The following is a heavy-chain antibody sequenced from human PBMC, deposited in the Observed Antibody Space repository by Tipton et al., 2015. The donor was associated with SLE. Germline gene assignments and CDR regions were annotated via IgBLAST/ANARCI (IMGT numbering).Heavy chain of an antibody. Sequence: TLSLTCTVSGGSISSYYWSWIRQPPGKGLEWIGSIYYSGSTYYNPSLKSRVTISVDTSKNQFSLKLSSVTAADTAVYYCARGPVIAAAGFYYYYYMDVWGKGTTVTVSS. V-gene: IGHV4-59*12. J-gene: IGHJ6*03. CDR2: IYYSGST. CDR1: GGSISSYY. D-gene: IGHD6-13*01. CDR3: ARGPVIAAAGFYYYYYMDV.